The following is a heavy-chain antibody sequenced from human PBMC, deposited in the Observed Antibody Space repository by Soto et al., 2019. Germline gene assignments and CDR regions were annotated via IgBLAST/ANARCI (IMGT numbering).Heavy chain of an antibody. V-gene: IGHV4-4*02. Sequence: SETLSLTCVVSGGCISSTNWWTWVRQTPGKGLEWIGEVYHTGSTKYNPSLKNRVTISVDKSNNQFSLNLKSVTAADTAVYYCATLPPRIVVVVLPIPSWGQGTLVTVSS. CDR3: ATLPPRIVVVVLPIPS. J-gene: IGHJ4*02. CDR2: VYHTGST. D-gene: IGHD2-15*01. CDR1: GGCISSTNW.